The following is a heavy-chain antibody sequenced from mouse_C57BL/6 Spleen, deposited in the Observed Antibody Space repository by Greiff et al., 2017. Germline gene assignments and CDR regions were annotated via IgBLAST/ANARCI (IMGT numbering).Heavy chain of an antibody. V-gene: IGHV5-17*01. CDR3: ARPGYGSSFAWFAY. CDR2: ISSGSSTI. Sequence: EVQLQESGGGLVKPGGSLKLSCAASGFTFSDYGMHWVRQAPEKGLEWVAYISSGSSTIYYADTVKGRFTISRDNAKNTLFLQMTSLRSEDTAMYYCARPGYGSSFAWFAYWGQGTLVTVSA. D-gene: IGHD1-1*01. J-gene: IGHJ3*01. CDR1: GFTFSDYG.